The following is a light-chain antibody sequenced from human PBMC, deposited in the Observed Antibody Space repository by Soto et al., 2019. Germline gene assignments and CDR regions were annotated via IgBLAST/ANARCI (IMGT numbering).Light chain of an antibody. V-gene: IGLV2-23*02. CDR1: SSHVGTYNL. Sequence: QSVLTQPASVSGSPGQSITISCTRTSSHVGTYNLVSWYQQYSGKAPKLMIYEVSKRPSGVSNRFSGSKSGNTASLTISGLQAEDEADYYCCSYAGTNTYVLGTGTKVTVL. CDR2: EVS. J-gene: IGLJ1*01. CDR3: CSYAGTNTYV.